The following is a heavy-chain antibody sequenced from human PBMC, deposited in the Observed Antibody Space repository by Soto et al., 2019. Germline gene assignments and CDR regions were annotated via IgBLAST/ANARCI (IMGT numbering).Heavy chain of an antibody. V-gene: IGHV3-64D*08. CDR3: VKDRKSSSWYSIIWFDP. CDR1: GFTFSSYA. Sequence: GGSLRLSCSASGFTFSSYAMHWVRQAPGKGLEYVSAISSNGGRTYYADSVKGRFTISRDNSKNTLYLQMSSLRAEDKAVYYCVKDRKSSSWYSIIWFDPWGQGTLVTVSS. D-gene: IGHD6-13*01. J-gene: IGHJ5*02. CDR2: ISSNGGRT.